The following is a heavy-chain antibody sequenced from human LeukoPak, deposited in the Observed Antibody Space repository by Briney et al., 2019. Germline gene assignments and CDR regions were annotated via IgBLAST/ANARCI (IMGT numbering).Heavy chain of an antibody. J-gene: IGHJ6*03. Sequence: SETLSLTCAVYGGSFSGYYWSWIRQPPGKGLEWIGEINHSGSTNYNPSLKSRVTISVDTSKNQFSLKLSSVTAADTAVYYCARGTSIAARRGRYYYYYMDVWGKGTTVTVSS. CDR2: INHSGST. CDR1: GGSFSGYY. D-gene: IGHD6-6*01. CDR3: ARGTSIAARRGRYYYYYMDV. V-gene: IGHV4-34*01.